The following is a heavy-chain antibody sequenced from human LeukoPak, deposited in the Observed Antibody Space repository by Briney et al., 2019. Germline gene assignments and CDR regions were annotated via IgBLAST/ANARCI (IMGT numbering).Heavy chain of an antibody. Sequence: PGGSLRLSCAASGFTFSSYWMHWVRQVPGKGLVWVSRINSDGGSTSYADSVKGRFTISRDNAKNTPYLQMNSLRAEDTAVYYCARVEGSTPAGGRYWGQGTLVTVSS. J-gene: IGHJ4*02. CDR2: INSDGGST. V-gene: IGHV3-74*01. D-gene: IGHD2-15*01. CDR3: ARVEGSTPAGGRY. CDR1: GFTFSSYW.